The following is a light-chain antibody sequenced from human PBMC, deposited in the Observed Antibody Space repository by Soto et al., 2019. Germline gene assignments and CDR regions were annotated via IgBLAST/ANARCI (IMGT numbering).Light chain of an antibody. CDR3: QHYNNWPPYT. CDR1: QRISNN. J-gene: IGKJ2*01. Sequence: EIVITQSPDTLSVSPGDRATLSCRASQRISNNLAWYQQKPGQAPRLLIYGASTRATGVPARFSGSGSETDFTLTISNLQSEDCAVYYCQHYNNWPPYTFGQGTKVDIK. V-gene: IGKV3D-15*01. CDR2: GAS.